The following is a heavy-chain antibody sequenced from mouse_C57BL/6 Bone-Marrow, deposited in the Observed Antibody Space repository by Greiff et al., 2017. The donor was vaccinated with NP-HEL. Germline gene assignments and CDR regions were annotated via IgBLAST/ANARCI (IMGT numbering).Heavy chain of an antibody. D-gene: IGHD2-4*01. CDR1: GFTFSDYS. J-gene: IGHJ4*01. CDR2: INYDGSST. Sequence: EVKLVESEGGLVQPGSSMQLSCTASGFTFSDYSMAWVRQVPEKGLEWVANINYDGSSTYYLVSLKSRFLISRDNAKNILYLQMSSLKSEDTATYYCAREGGLRRRTYAMDYWGQGTSVSVGS. V-gene: IGHV5-16*01. CDR3: AREGGLRRRTYAMDY.